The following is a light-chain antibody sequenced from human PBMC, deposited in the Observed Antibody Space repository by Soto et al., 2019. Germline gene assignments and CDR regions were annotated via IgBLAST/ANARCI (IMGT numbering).Light chain of an antibody. Sequence: DIVMTQSPDSLAVSLGERATINCKSSQSVLYSSNNKNYLAWYQQRPGQPPKLLIYWASTPESGVPDRFSGSGSGTDFTLTITSLQAEDVAVYYCKQYESTPPTFGQGTKLEIK. J-gene: IGKJ2*01. CDR2: WAS. V-gene: IGKV4-1*01. CDR3: KQYESTPPT. CDR1: QSVLYSSNNKNY.